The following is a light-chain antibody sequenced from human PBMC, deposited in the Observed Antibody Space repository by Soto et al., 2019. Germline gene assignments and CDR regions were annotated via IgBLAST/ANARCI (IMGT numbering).Light chain of an antibody. CDR1: QTISSNN. CDR2: GTS. CDR3: QQHGSWT. J-gene: IGKJ1*01. V-gene: IGKV3-20*01. Sequence: EIVLTQSPGTLSVSPGERATLSCRASQTISSNNLAWYQQKPGQAPSLLIYGTSSRATGIPDRFSGSGSGTDFTLTISRLEPEDSAIYYCQQHGSWTFGQGTKVEI.